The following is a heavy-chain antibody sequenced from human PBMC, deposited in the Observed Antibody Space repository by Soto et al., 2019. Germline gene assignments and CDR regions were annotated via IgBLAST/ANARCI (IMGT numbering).Heavy chain of an antibody. D-gene: IGHD6-13*01. Sequence: ASVKVSCKASGYTFTSYYMHWVRQAPGQGLEWMGIINPSGGSTSYAQKFQGRVTMNRDTSTSTVYMELSSLRSEDTSVYYCARGHVYSSSWIEDWFDPWGQGTLVTVSS. CDR3: ARGHVYSSSWIEDWFDP. CDR1: GYTFTSYY. J-gene: IGHJ5*02. CDR2: INPSGGST. V-gene: IGHV1-46*01.